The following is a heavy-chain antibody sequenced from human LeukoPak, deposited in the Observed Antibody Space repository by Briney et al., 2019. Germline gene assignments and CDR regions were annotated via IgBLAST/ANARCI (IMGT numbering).Heavy chain of an antibody. CDR3: ARSRGYYGSGSLWFEY. CDR2: IYYSGST. V-gene: IGHV4-59*08. Sequence: SETLSLTCTVSGGSISSYYWSWIRQPPGKGLEWIGYIYYSGSTNYNPSLKSRVTISVDTSKNQFSLKLSSVTAADTAVYYCARSRGYYGSGSLWFEYWGQGTLVTVSS. J-gene: IGHJ4*02. CDR1: GGSISSYY. D-gene: IGHD3-10*01.